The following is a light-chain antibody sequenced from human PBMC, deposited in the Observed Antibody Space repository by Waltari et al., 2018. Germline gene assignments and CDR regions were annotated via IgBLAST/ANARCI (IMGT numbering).Light chain of an antibody. CDR3: CSYAGSYTYV. CDR2: DVR. Sequence: QSALTQPRSVSGSPGLSVTVSCTGTSSDVGGYDYVAWYQQHPGKAPKLVICDVRTRPSGVPDRFSGSKSGNTASLTISGLQAEDEADYYCCSYAGSYTYVFGTGTKVTVL. V-gene: IGLV2-11*01. CDR1: SSDVGGYDY. J-gene: IGLJ1*01.